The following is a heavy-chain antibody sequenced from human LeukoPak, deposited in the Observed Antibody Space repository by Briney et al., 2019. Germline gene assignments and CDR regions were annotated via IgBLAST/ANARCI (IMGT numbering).Heavy chain of an antibody. J-gene: IGHJ4*02. V-gene: IGHV3-23*01. CDR1: GFTFSSYA. D-gene: IGHD2-21*02. Sequence: GGSLRLSCAASGFTFSSYAMSWVRQAPGKGLEWVSAISGSGGSTYYADSVKGRFTISRDNSKNTLYLQMNSLRAEDTAVYYCARDNFGGDCGFDYWGQGTLVTVSS. CDR3: ARDNFGGDCGFDY. CDR2: ISGSGGST.